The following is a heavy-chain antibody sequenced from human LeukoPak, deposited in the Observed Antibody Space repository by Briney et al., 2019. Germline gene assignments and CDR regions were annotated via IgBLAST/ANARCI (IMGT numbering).Heavy chain of an antibody. D-gene: IGHD1-26*01. CDR1: GFTFSSYA. Sequence: GRSLRLSCAASGFTFSSYAMHWVRQAPGKGLEWVSAISGSGGSTYYADSVKGRFTISRDNSKNTLYLQMNSLRAEDTAVYYCAKRELLDFDYWGQGTLVTVSS. J-gene: IGHJ4*02. CDR2: ISGSGGST. CDR3: AKRELLDFDY. V-gene: IGHV3-23*01.